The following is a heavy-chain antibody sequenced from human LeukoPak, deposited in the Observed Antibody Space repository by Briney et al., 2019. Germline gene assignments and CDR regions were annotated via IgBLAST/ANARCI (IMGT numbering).Heavy chain of an antibody. J-gene: IGHJ4*02. CDR3: ARGLQYFDWDH. CDR1: GFTFSSFS. Sequence: GGALRLSCTTSGFTFSSFSMHWVRPAPGKGLERVATISYDGSNEFYADSVKGRFTISRDNSKNTLYLQMNSLRPEDTAVYYCARGLQYFDWDHWGQGTLVTVSS. CDR2: ISYDGSNE. D-gene: IGHD3-9*01. V-gene: IGHV3-30*04.